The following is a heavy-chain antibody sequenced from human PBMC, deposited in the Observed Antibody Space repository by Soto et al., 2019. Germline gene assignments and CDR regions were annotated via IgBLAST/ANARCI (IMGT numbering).Heavy chain of an antibody. J-gene: IGHJ4*02. V-gene: IGHV3-48*02. CDR1: GFTFSAFS. Sequence: SLRLSCAGCGFTFSAFSMNWVRQAPGKGLEWISYIIGSSSTIYYADSVKGRFSISRDNAKNSVYLQMNSLRHEDTAVYYCARDRPVDYWGQGTPVTVSS. CDR3: ARDRPVDY. CDR2: IIGSSSTI.